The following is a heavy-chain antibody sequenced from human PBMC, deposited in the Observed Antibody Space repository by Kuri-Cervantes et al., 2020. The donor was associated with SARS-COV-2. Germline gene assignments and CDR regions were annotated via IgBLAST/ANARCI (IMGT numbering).Heavy chain of an antibody. CDR3: ARVSANYYDSSGYITTALSYFDY. J-gene: IGHJ4*02. V-gene: IGHV4-59*12. CDR1: GGSISSYY. CDR2: IYYSGST. Sequence: SETLSLTCTVSGGSISSYYWSWIRQPPGKGLEWIGYIYYSGSTNYNPSLKSRVTISVDTSKNQFSLKLSSVTAADTAVYYCARVSANYYDSSGYITTALSYFDYWGQGTLVTVPQ. D-gene: IGHD3-22*01.